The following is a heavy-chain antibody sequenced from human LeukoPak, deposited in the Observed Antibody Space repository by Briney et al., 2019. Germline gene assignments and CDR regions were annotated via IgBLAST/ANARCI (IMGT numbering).Heavy chain of an antibody. CDR2: IYYSGIT. V-gene: IGHV4-39*07. D-gene: IGHD2-2*01. CDR3: ARSGLTSSLDY. CDR1: GVSISSSTYY. Sequence: PSETLSLTCTVSGVSISSSTYYWGWIRQPPGKGLEWIGSIYYSGITYYNPSLKSRVTISVDTSKNQVSLKLSSVTAADTAMYFCARSGLTSSLDYWGQGTLVTVSS. J-gene: IGHJ4*02.